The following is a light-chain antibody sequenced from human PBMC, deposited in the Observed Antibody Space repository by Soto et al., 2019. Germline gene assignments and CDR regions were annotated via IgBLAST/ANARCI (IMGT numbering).Light chain of an antibody. CDR2: DAS. CDR1: QSVSRY. CDR3: QQRNNWPTWT. Sequence: EIVLTQSPATLSLSPGEKATLSCRASQSVSRYLAWYQQKPGQAPRLLMYDASKRAPGIPARFSGSGSGTDFSLTISSLEAEDFAVYYCQQRNNWPTWTFGQGTKVDIK. J-gene: IGKJ1*01. V-gene: IGKV3-11*01.